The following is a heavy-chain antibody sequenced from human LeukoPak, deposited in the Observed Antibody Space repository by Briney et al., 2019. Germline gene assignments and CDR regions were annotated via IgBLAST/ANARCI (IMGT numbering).Heavy chain of an antibody. J-gene: IGHJ4*02. CDR1: GFTFSTYW. CDR2: IKQDGSET. CDR3: ARDYYGDYYFDF. V-gene: IGHV3-7*01. D-gene: IGHD4-17*01. Sequence: GGSLRLSCAASGFTFSTYWMSWVRQAPGKGLEWVANIKQDGSETYYVDSVKGRFTISRDNAQNSLYLQMNCLRDEDMAVYYCARDYYGDYYFDFWGQGALVTVSS.